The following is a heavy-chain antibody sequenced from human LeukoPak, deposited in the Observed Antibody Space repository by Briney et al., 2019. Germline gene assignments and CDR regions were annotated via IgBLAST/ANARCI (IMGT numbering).Heavy chain of an antibody. D-gene: IGHD3-22*01. V-gene: IGHV3-48*01. CDR2: ISGGGGTI. Sequence: PGGSLRLSCAASGFTFSAYSMNWVRQAPGKGLEWVAYISGGGGTIYYADSVKGRFTISRDNAKNSLYLQMDSLRAEDTAVYYCARNQEIDYYDSSGFYWGVEYWGQGTLVTDSS. CDR1: GFTFSAYS. J-gene: IGHJ4*02. CDR3: ARNQEIDYYDSSGFYWGVEY.